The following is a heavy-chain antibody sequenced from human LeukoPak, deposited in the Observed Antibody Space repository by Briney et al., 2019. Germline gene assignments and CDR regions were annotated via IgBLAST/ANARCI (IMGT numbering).Heavy chain of an antibody. CDR3: AGPYYYDSSPYYQPFDY. D-gene: IGHD3-22*01. CDR2: IYYSGSA. J-gene: IGHJ4*02. Sequence: SETLSLTCTVSGGSISSSSYSWGWIRQPPGKGLEWIGSIYYSGSAYYNPSLKSRLTISVDTSKNQFSLKLSSVTAADTAVYYCAGPYYYDSSPYYQPFDYWGQGALVAVSS. CDR1: GGSISSSSYS. V-gene: IGHV4-39*01.